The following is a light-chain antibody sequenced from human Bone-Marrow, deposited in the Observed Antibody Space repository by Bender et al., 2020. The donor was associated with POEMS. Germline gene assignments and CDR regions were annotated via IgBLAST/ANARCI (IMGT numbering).Light chain of an antibody. V-gene: IGLV1-47*01. J-gene: IGLJ3*02. Sequence: QSVLTQPPSVSGTPGQRVTISCSGSSSNIGTNSVYWYQQLPGTAPKLLIYRNSQRPSGVPDRFSGSKSGTSASLAITGLQSDDEAIYFCVAWDASLNGWVFGGGTKLTVL. CDR1: SSNIGTNS. CDR3: VAWDASLNGWV. CDR2: RNS.